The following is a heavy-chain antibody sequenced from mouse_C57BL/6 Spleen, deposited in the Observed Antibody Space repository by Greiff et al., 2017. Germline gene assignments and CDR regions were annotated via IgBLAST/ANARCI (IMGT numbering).Heavy chain of an antibody. J-gene: IGHJ3*01. CDR1: GYAFSSSW. Sequence: VKLKESGPELVKPGASVKISCKASGYAFSSSWMNWVKQRPGKGLEWIGRIYPGDGDTNYNGKFKGKATLTADKSSSTAYMQLSSLTSEDSAVYFCASYYGNYEWFAYWGQGTLVTVSA. D-gene: IGHD2-1*01. V-gene: IGHV1-82*01. CDR2: IYPGDGDT. CDR3: ASYYGNYEWFAY.